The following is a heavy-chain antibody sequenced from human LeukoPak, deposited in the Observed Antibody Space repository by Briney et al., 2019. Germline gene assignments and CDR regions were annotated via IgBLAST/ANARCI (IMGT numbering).Heavy chain of an antibody. CDR1: GFTFSSYA. V-gene: IGHV3-30*14. CDR2: ISYDGSNK. D-gene: IGHD2-15*01. CDR3: VRVAATAFLDY. J-gene: IGHJ4*02. Sequence: GRSLRLSCAASGFTFSSYAMHWVRQAPGKGLEWVAVISYDGSNKYYADSVKGRFTISRDNSKNTLYLQMSSLRAEDTAVYYCVRVAATAFLDYWGQGTLVTVSS.